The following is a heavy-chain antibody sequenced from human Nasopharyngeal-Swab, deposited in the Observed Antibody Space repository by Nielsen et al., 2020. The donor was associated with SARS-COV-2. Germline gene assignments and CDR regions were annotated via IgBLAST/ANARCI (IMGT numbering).Heavy chain of an antibody. D-gene: IGHD1-1*01. CDR2: IIPIFGTA. CDR1: GGTFSSYA. J-gene: IGHJ6*02. Sequence: SVKVSCKASGGTFSSYAISWVRQAPGQGLEWMGGIIPIFGTANYAQKFQGRVTMTRDTSISTAYMELSRLRSDDTAVYYCARDGTRYNWNDYYYYGMDVWGQGTTVTVSS. V-gene: IGHV1-69*05. CDR3: ARDGTRYNWNDYYYYGMDV.